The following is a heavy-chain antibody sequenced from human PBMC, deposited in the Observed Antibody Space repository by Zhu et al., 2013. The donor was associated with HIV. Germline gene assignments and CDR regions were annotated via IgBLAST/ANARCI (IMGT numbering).Heavy chain of an antibody. CDR1: GYTFTSYD. J-gene: IGHJ4*02. V-gene: IGHV1-46*04. Sequence: QVQLVQSGAEVKKPGASVKVSCKASGYTFTSYDLNWVRQAPGQGLEWMGRIDPDGTTVYTQEWQGGLTLTNDPSTATLYMELTTLKYEDTAIYYCARDLHTGWSMDYWGRGTLITVSS. CDR2: IDPDGTT. CDR3: ARDLHTGWSMDY. D-gene: IGHD6-19*01.